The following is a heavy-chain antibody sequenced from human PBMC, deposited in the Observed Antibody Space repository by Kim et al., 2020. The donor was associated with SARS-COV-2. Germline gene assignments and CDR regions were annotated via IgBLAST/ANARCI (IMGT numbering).Heavy chain of an antibody. D-gene: IGHD6-13*01. CDR1: GGSISSSSYY. CDR3: ARESSSWPSVDAFDI. V-gene: IGHV4-39*07. Sequence: SETLSLTCTVSGGSISSSSYYWGWIRQPPGKGLEWIGSIYYSGSTYYNPSLKSRVTISVDTSKNQFSLKLSSVTAADTAVYYCARESSSWPSVDAFDIWGQGTMVTVSS. J-gene: IGHJ3*02. CDR2: IYYSGST.